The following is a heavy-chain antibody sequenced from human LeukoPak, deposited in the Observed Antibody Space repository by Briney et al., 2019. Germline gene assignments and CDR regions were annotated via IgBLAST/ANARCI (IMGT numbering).Heavy chain of an antibody. CDR3: ARDLSRAFDI. Sequence: SQTLSLTCAVSGGSISAGGYSWNWIRQPPGKGLEWIGFISHSGGTYYSPSLESRVIISLDRSKNQFSLSLSSVTAADTAMYYCARDLSRAFDIWGHGTMVTVSS. D-gene: IGHD2/OR15-2a*01. CDR2: ISHSGGT. J-gene: IGHJ3*02. V-gene: IGHV4-30-2*01. CDR1: GGSISAGGYS.